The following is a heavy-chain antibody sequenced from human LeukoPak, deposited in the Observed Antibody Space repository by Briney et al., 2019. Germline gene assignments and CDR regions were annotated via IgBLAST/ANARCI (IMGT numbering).Heavy chain of an antibody. Sequence: GGSVRLSCAASGFTFSSYSMNWVRQAPGKGLEWVSYITSSSSTIYYADSVKGRFTISRDNAKNSLYLQMNSLRAEDTAVYYCARVLNLSLDYWGQGTLVTVSS. J-gene: IGHJ4*02. CDR3: ARVLNLSLDY. CDR1: GFTFSSYS. D-gene: IGHD1-1*01. V-gene: IGHV3-48*04. CDR2: ITSSSSTI.